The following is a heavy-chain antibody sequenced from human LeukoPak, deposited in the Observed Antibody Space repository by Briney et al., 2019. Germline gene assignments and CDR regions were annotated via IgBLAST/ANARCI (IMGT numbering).Heavy chain of an antibody. V-gene: IGHV3-30-3*01. CDR1: GFTFSSYA. D-gene: IGHD1-26*01. CDR3: ARDLAASELPYY. Sequence: GGSLRLSCAASGFTFSSYAMHWVHQPPGKRPEWVAVISYDGSNKYYGDSVKGRFTISRDNSKNTLYLQINSLRPDDTAVYYCARDLAASELPYYWGQGTLVTVSS. CDR2: ISYDGSNK. J-gene: IGHJ4*02.